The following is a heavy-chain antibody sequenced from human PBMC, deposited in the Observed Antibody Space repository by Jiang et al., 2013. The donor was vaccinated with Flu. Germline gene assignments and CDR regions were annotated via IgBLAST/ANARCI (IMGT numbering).Heavy chain of an antibody. D-gene: IGHD1-7*01. CDR2: IYWDDNK. CDR3: AHRLGYMRYDWNLGVFDY. J-gene: IGHJ4*02. CDR1: GFSLSTSGVG. V-gene: IGHV2-5*02. Sequence: KPTQTLTLTCTFSGFSLSTSGVGVAWIRQPPGKALEWLALIYWDDNKRYSPSLKSRLTIAKDTSKNQVVLTMTNMDPEDTATYYCAHRLGYMRYDWNLGVFDYWGQGTLVTVSS.